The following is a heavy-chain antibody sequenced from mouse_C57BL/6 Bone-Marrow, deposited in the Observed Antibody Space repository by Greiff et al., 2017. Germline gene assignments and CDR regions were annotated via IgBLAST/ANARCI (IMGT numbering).Heavy chain of an antibody. CDR1: GFNIKDYY. Sequence: VQLMQSGAELVRPGASVKLSCTASGFNIKDYYMHWVKQRPEQGLEWIGWIDPEIGDTEYASKFQGKATITSDTSSNTAYLQLSSLTSEDTAVYYCSSFDGNYFDFWGQGTPLTVAS. J-gene: IGHJ2*01. D-gene: IGHD2-3*01. CDR2: IDPEIGDT. V-gene: IGHV14-4*01. CDR3: SSFDGNYFDF.